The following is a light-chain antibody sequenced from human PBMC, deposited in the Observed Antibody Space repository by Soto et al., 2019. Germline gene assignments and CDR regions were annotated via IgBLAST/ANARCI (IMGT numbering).Light chain of an antibody. J-gene: IGKJ2*01. CDR1: QSINTW. CDR2: DAS. CDR3: QQYNS. Sequence: DIQMTQSPSTLSVSVGDRVTITCRASQSINTWLAWYQQKPGKAPKLLIYDASRLQSGVPSRFSGSGSGTEFTLTISSLQPDDFATHYCQQYNSFGQGTKLDNK. V-gene: IGKV1-5*01.